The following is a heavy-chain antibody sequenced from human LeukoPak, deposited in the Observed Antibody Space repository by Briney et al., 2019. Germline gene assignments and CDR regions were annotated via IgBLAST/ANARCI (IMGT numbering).Heavy chain of an antibody. D-gene: IGHD3-22*01. J-gene: IGHJ4*02. CDR1: GFTVSSNY. CDR3: AKVPTYYYDSSGLYYFDY. CDR2: IYSGGST. V-gene: IGHV3-53*01. Sequence: GGSLRLSCAASGFTVSSNYMSWVRQAPGKGLEWVSVIYSGGSTYYADSVKGRFTISRDNSKNTLYLQMNSLRAEDTAVYYCAKVPTYYYDSSGLYYFDYWGQGTLVTVSS.